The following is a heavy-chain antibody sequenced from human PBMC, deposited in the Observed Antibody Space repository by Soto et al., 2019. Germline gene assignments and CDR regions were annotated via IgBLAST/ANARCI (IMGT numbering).Heavy chain of an antibody. CDR2: ISAYNGNT. J-gene: IGHJ3*02. V-gene: IGHV1-18*01. CDR3: ARDLAAEDYGDYGDAFAI. D-gene: IGHD4-17*01. CDR1: GYTFTSYG. Sequence: ASVKVSCKASGYTFTSYGISWVRQAPGQGLEWMGWISAYNGNTNYAQKLQGRVTMTTDTSTSTAYMELRSLRSDDTAVYYCARDLAAEDYGDYGDAFAIWGQGTMVTVSS.